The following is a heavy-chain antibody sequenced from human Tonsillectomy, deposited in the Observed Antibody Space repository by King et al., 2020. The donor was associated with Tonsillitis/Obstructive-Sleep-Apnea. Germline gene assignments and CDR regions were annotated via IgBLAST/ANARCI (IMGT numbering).Heavy chain of an antibody. CDR1: GYRFTSYW. D-gene: IGHD2/OR15-2a*01. V-gene: IGHV5-51*01. CDR3: ARQENTDGDYVDY. J-gene: IGHJ4*02. CDR2: IYHGDADT. Sequence: QLVHSGAEVTKPGESLKISCKESGYRFTSYWIGWVRPKNRKSLDWRGLIYHGDADTRYSPSFQGQVTIAADNSISTAYLQWRSLQASDTAMYYCARQENTDGDYVDYWGQGTLVTVSS.